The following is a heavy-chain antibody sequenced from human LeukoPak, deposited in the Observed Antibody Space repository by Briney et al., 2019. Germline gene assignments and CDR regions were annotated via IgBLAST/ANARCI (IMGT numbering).Heavy chain of an antibody. D-gene: IGHD3-22*01. CDR1: GGSISSGSYY. Sequence: SQTLSLTCTVSGGSISSGSYYWGWIRQRAGKGLEWIGRIYTSGSTNYNPSLKSRVTISVDTSKNQFSLKLSSVTAADTAVYYCARGTGSGYGLGYWGQGTPVTVSS. CDR2: IYTSGST. CDR3: ARGTGSGYGLGY. V-gene: IGHV4-61*02. J-gene: IGHJ4*02.